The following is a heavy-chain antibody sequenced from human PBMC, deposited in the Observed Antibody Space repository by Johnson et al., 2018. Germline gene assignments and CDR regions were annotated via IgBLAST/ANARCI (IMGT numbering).Heavy chain of an antibody. J-gene: IGHJ3*02. CDR1: GFTFSSYS. CDR2: ISSSSSYI. Sequence: EVQLLESGGGLVKPGGSLRLSCAASGFTFSSYSMNWVRQAPGKGLEWVSSISSSSSYIYYADSVKGRFTISRDNAKNSLYLQMKRLRPEDTAVYYCARAYYYDSSYAFDIWGQGTMVTVSS. D-gene: IGHD3-22*01. V-gene: IGHV3-21*01. CDR3: ARAYYYDSSYAFDI.